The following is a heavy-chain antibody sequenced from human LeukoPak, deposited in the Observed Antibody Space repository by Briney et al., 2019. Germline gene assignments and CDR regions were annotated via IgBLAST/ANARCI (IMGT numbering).Heavy chain of an antibody. V-gene: IGHV3-74*01. CDR3: VRAVASNYGNFNY. CDR2: INPAGTST. Sequence: GGSLRLSCAASEFTFSTYWMHWVRQAPGKGLVWVSRINPAGTSTYYADSVKGRFTISRDNAQKMLSLQMNSLRVDDTAVYYCVRAVASNYGNFNYWGQGTLATVPS. D-gene: IGHD3-10*01. CDR1: EFTFSTYW. J-gene: IGHJ4*02.